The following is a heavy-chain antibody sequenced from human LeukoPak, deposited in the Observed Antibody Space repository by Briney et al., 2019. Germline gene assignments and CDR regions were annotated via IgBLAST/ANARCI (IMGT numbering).Heavy chain of an antibody. Sequence: PSETLSLTCTVSGGSISSGGYYWSWIRQHPGKGLEWIGYIYYSGSTYYNPSLKSRVTISVDTSKNQFSLKLSSVTAADTAVYYCARDASLVSVATVNFDYWGQGTLVTVSS. CDR1: GGSISSGGYY. V-gene: IGHV4-31*03. CDR3: ARDASLVSVATVNFDY. J-gene: IGHJ4*02. CDR2: IYYSGST. D-gene: IGHD4-11*01.